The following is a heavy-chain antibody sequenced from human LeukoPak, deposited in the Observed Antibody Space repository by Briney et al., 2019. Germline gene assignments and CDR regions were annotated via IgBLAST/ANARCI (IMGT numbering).Heavy chain of an antibody. D-gene: IGHD3-3*01. CDR2: IIPIFGTA. J-gene: IGHJ4*02. V-gene: IGHV1-69*05. CDR3: ARGGGALRFFPSV. Sequence: SVKVSCKASGGTFSSYAVSWVRQAPGQGLEWMGGIIPIFGTANYAQKFQGRVTITTDESTSTAYMELSSLRSEDTAVYYCARGGGALRFFPSVWGQGTLVTVSS. CDR1: GGTFSSYA.